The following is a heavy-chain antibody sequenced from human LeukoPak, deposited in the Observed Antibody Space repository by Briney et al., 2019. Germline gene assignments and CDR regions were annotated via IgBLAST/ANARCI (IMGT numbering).Heavy chain of an antibody. V-gene: IGHV4-31*03. Sequence: SETLSLTCTVSGGSISSSGYYWSWIRQHPGKGLEWIGYIYYSGSTYYNPSLKSRVTISVDTSKNQFSLKLSSVTAADTAVYYCARESITGSNWFDPWGQGTLVTVSS. CDR3: ARESITGSNWFDP. D-gene: IGHD1-20*01. CDR2: IYYSGST. CDR1: GGSISSSGYY. J-gene: IGHJ5*02.